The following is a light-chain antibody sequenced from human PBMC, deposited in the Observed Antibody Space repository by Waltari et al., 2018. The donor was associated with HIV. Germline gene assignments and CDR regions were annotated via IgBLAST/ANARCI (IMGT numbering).Light chain of an antibody. Sequence: QSALTQPPSASGSPGQSVTISCTGTSSDVGGYNYVSWYQQHPGKAPKLMIYEVSNRPSGVSNRFSGSKSGNTASLTISGLQAEDEADYYCSSYTSSTTLLVFGTGTKVTVL. CDR3: SSYTSSTTLLV. V-gene: IGLV2-14*01. CDR1: SSDVGGYNY. J-gene: IGLJ1*01. CDR2: EVS.